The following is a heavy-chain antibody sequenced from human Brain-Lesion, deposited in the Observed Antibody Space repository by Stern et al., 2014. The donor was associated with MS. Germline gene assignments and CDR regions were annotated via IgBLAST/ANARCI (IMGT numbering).Heavy chain of an antibody. CDR1: GFTFADYA. J-gene: IGHJ4*02. D-gene: IGHD1-14*01. CDR2: ISWNSGTI. CDR3: ARDITGSSAYFAY. V-gene: IGHV3-9*01. Sequence: EVQLLEPGGDLVQPGRSLRLSCAAFGFTFADYAMHWVRQAPGKGLEWVAGISWNSGTIGYADSVKGRFTTSRDNAYSSLYLQMNSLRPEDTALYYCARDITGSSAYFAYWGQGTLVTVSS.